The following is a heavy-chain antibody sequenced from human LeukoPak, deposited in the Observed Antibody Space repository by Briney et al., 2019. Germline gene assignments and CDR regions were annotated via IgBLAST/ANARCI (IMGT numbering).Heavy chain of an antibody. CDR1: GGSVSSGGYY. CDR2: IYYSGST. D-gene: IGHD6-19*01. J-gene: IGHJ4*02. CDR3: ARTGSGWDYYFDY. Sequence: PSETLSLTCTVSGGSVSSGGYYWGWIRQPPGKGLEWIGTIYYSGSTYYDPSLKSRVTISVDTSKNQFSLKLSSVTAADTAVYYCARTGSGWDYYFDYWGQGTLVTVSS. V-gene: IGHV4-39*07.